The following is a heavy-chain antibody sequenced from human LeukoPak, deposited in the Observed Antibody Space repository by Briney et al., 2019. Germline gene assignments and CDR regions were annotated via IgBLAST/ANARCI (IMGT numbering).Heavy chain of an antibody. J-gene: IGHJ4*01. CDR1: GYSFSYYG. Sequence: ASVKVSCKASGYSFSYYGVTWVRQAPGQGLEWMGWISVSSGTTTYAENFQGRVTLTTDASTTTAYMEVTSLTSDDTAVYYCARDVSRGYMDYWGHGTLVTVAS. V-gene: IGHV1-18*01. CDR3: ARDVSRGYMDY. CDR2: ISVSSGTT.